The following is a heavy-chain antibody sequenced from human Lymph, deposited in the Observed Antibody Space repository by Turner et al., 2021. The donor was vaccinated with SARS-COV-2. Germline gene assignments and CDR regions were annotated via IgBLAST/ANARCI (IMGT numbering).Heavy chain of an antibody. D-gene: IGHD5-12*01. Sequence: EVHLVVSGGGGVQPGGSLRLPCAASIFSFDDYGMHWVRQAPGKGLEWVSLISGDGGSTNDADSVKGRFTISRDDSKNSLYLQINSLRTEDTALYYCAKEGLSGRRLQFVPYFAYWGQGTLVSVSS. V-gene: IGHV3-43*02. CDR2: ISGDGGST. CDR3: AKEGLSGRRLQFVPYFAY. CDR1: IFSFDDYG. J-gene: IGHJ4*02.